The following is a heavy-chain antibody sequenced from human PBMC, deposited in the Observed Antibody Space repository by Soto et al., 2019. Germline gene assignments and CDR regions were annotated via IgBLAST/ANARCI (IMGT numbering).Heavy chain of an antibody. J-gene: IGHJ6*02. CDR1: GYTFTGYY. V-gene: IGHV1-2*02. D-gene: IGHD2-2*01. Sequence: ASVKGSCKASGYTFTGYYMHWVRQAPGQGLEWMGWINPNSGGTNYAQKFQGRVTISLDTSKNQFSLNLSSVTAADTAVYYCARDEIGTVVVPPTKIFYYYYHVAVWGQGTTVTVSS. CDR3: ARDEIGTVVVPPTKIFYYYYHVAV. CDR2: INPNSGGT.